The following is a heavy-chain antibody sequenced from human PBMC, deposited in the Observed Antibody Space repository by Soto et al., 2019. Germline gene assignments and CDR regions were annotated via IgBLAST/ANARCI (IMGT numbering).Heavy chain of an antibody. D-gene: IGHD6-6*01. CDR3: ARTMSIAAGPGIDY. J-gene: IGHJ4*02. V-gene: IGHV4-4*02. Sequence: QVQLQASGPGLVKPSWTLSLTCAVSGCAISSSNWWRWVRRPPGKGLEWIGEIYHSGSTIYNRSLEGRSTIAVEKSKNQFSVKMSSVTAADTAVYYCARTMSIAAGPGIDYWGQGTLGNVSS. CDR1: GCAISSSNW. CDR2: IYHSGST.